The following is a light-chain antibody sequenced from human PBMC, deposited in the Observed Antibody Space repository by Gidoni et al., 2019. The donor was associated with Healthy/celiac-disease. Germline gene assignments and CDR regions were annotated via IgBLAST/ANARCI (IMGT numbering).Light chain of an antibody. V-gene: IGLV3-19*01. CDR2: GKN. Sequence: LGQTVRITCQGDSLRRYYASWYQQKPGQAPVLVIYGKNNRPSGIPDRFSGPSSGNTASLTITGAQAEDEADYYCNSRDSSGNHVVFGGGTKLTVL. CDR3: NSRDSSGNHVV. J-gene: IGLJ2*01. CDR1: SLRRYY.